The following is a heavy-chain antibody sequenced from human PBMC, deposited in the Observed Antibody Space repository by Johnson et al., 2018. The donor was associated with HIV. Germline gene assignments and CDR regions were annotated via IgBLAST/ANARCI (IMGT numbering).Heavy chain of an antibody. CDR3: AKDQWSSSWTNDAFDM. CDR1: GFTFSSYA. Sequence: VQLVESGGGLVKPGGSLRLSCAASGFTFSSYAMSWVRQAPGKGLEWVSAISGSGGSTYYADSVKGRFTISRDNSKNTLYLQMNSLRAEDTAVYYCAKDQWSSSWTNDAFDMWGQGTMVTVSS. V-gene: IGHV3-23*04. CDR2: ISGSGGST. J-gene: IGHJ3*02. D-gene: IGHD6-13*01.